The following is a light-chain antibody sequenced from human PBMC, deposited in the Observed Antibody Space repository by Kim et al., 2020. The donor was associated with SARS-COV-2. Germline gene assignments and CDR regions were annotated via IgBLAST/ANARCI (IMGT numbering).Light chain of an antibody. CDR1: NIGSKS. J-gene: IGLJ3*02. Sequence: SYEQTQPPSVSVAQGKTATITWGGNNIGSKSVHWYQQKPGQAPVLGIYYDSDRPSGIPERFSGSNSENTATLTISRVEAGDEADYYCQVWESNSDHWVFGGGTQLTVL. V-gene: IGLV3-21*01. CDR2: YDS. CDR3: QVWESNSDHWV.